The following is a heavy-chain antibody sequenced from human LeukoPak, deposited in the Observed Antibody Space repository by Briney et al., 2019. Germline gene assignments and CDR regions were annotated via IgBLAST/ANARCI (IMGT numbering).Heavy chain of an antibody. Sequence: SETLSLTCTVSGGSINSYYWTWIRQPPGKGLEWIGYIYYSGSTNYNPSLKSRVTISVDTSKNQFSLKLSSVTAADTAVYYCARASRLRYFDWLLDNWFDPWGQGTLVTVSS. CDR3: ARASRLRYFDWLLDNWFDP. V-gene: IGHV4-59*01. CDR1: GGSINSYY. CDR2: IYYSGST. D-gene: IGHD3-9*01. J-gene: IGHJ5*02.